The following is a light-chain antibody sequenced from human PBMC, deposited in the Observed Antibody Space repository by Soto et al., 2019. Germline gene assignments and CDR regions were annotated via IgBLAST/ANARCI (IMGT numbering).Light chain of an antibody. CDR2: EVS. V-gene: IGLV2-14*01. CDR3: STYTSSSRTWV. Sequence: QSALTQPASVSGSPGQSITISCTGISSDVGTYNYVSWYQQHPGKAPKHMIYEVSNRPSGVSNRFSGSKSGNTASLTISGRQAEDEAEYYCSTYTSSSRTWVFGGGTKLTV. CDR1: SSDVGTYNY. J-gene: IGLJ3*02.